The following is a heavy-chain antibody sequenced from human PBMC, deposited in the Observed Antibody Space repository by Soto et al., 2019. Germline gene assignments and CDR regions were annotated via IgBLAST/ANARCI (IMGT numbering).Heavy chain of an antibody. V-gene: IGHV1-2*04. D-gene: IGHD2-15*01. CDR1: GYTFSSYY. Sequence: ASVKVSCKASGYTFSSYYMHWVRQAPGQGYEWMGIINPSGGGTNYAQKFQGWVTMTRDTSISTAYMELSRLRSDDTAVYYCARDGAYCSGGSCYYYYYGMDVWGQGTTVTVSS. CDR2: INPSGGGT. CDR3: ARDGAYCSGGSCYYYYYGMDV. J-gene: IGHJ6*02.